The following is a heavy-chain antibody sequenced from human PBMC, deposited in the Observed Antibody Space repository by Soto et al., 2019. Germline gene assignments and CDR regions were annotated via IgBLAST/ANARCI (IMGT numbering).Heavy chain of an antibody. D-gene: IGHD1-7*01. CDR3: AGTTSHYWYYMDV. J-gene: IGHJ6*03. Sequence: QTLSLTCVISGDSFSSNIAAWNWIRQSPSRGLEWLGRTYYRTRWYYDYAVSVRSRITVNPDTSKNQFSLQLTSVTPEDTAVYYCAGTTSHYWYYMDVWGKGTTVTVSS. CDR2: TYYRTRWYY. CDR1: GDSFSSNIAA. V-gene: IGHV6-1*01.